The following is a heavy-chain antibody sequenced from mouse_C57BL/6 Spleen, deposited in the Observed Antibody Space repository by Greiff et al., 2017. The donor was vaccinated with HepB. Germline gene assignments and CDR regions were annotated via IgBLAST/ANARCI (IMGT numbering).Heavy chain of an antibody. CDR3: AKGGDGYLAWFAY. J-gene: IGHJ3*01. CDR1: GFSLTSYG. CDR2: IWRGGST. Sequence: VKVVESGPGLVQPSQSLSITCTVSGFSLTSYGVHWVRQSPGKGLEWLGVIWRGGSTDYNAAFMSRLSITKDNSKSQVFFKMNSLQADDTAIYYCAKGGDGYLAWFAYWGQGTLVTVSA. V-gene: IGHV2-5*01. D-gene: IGHD2-3*01.